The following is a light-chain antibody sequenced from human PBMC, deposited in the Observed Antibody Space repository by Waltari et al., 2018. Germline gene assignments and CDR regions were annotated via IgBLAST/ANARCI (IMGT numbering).Light chain of an antibody. CDR3: QQYHSYPYT. V-gene: IGKV1-5*03. Sequence: DIQMTQSPSTLSASVGDRVTITFRASQTLNRWLAWYQQKPGKAPKLLIYKASTLQSGVPSRFSGSDSWTQFPRTITGLQAEDFATYYCQQYHSYPYTFGQGTKLEIK. CDR1: QTLNRW. J-gene: IGKJ2*01. CDR2: KAS.